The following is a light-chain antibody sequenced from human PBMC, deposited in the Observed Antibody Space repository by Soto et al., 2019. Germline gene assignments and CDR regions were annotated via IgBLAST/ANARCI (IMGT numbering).Light chain of an antibody. CDR2: EVI. J-gene: IGLJ1*01. Sequence: QSALTQPASVSGSPGQSITISCTGTSSDVGGYNYVSWYQQHPGKAPKLMIYEVINRPSGVSNRFSGSKSGNTASLTVSGLQAADEADYFCKSYAGSNTYVFGSGTKLTVL. V-gene: IGLV2-14*01. CDR1: SSDVGGYNY. CDR3: KSYAGSNTYV.